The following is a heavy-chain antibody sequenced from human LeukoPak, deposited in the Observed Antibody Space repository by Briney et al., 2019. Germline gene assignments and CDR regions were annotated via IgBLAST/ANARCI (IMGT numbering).Heavy chain of an antibody. V-gene: IGHV3-7*01. CDR3: SRSLDY. CDR2: INQDGTNQ. J-gene: IGHJ4*02. Sequence: PGGSLRLPCVASGFPFSGYWMDWVRQAPGKGMEWVANINQDGTNQYFAASVKGRFSISRDNAKNSLYLQMNSLRAEDTAVYYCSRSLDYLGQGALVTVSS. CDR1: GFPFSGYW.